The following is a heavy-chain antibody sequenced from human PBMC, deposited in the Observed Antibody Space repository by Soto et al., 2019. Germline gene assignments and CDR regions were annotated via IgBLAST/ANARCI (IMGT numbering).Heavy chain of an antibody. J-gene: IGHJ5*02. CDR2: IYYSGST. D-gene: IGHD3-3*01. CDR3: ARGGITIFGVFNWFDP. V-gene: IGHV4-61*01. CDR1: GGSVSSGSYY. Sequence: QVQLQESGPGLVKPSETLSLACNVSGGSVSSGSYYWSWIRQPAGKGLEWIGYIYYSGSTNYNPSLKSRVTISVDTSKNQFSLKLRSVTAADTAVYYCARGGITIFGVFNWFDPWGQGTLVTVSS.